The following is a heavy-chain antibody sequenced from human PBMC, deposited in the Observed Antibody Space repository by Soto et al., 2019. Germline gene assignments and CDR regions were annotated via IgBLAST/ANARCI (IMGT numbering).Heavy chain of an antibody. CDR2: IIPILGIA. CDR1: GGTFSSYT. Sequence: GASVKVSCKASGGTFSSYTISWVRQAPGQGLEWMGRIIPILGIANYAQKFQGRVTITADKSTSTAYMELSSLRSEDTAVYYCAREWEGYCSSTSCYEYYYYYMAVWGKGTTVTVSS. J-gene: IGHJ6*03. D-gene: IGHD2-2*01. CDR3: AREWEGYCSSTSCYEYYYYYMAV. V-gene: IGHV1-69*04.